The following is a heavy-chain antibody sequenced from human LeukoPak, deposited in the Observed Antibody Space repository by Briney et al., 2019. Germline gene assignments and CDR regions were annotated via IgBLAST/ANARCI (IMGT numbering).Heavy chain of an antibody. Sequence: GSLRLSCAASGFTFSRYSMNWIRQPPGKGLEWIGEINHSGSTNYNPSLKSRVTISVDTSKNQFSLKLSSVTAADTAVYYCARGGIYMDIVATILYNWFDPWGQGTLVTVSS. V-gene: IGHV4-34*01. J-gene: IGHJ5*02. D-gene: IGHD5-12*01. CDR1: GFTFSRYS. CDR3: ARGGIYMDIVATILYNWFDP. CDR2: INHSGST.